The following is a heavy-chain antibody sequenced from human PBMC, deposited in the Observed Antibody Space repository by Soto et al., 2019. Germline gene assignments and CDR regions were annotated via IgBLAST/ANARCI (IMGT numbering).Heavy chain of an antibody. Sequence: GGSLRLSCAASGFTLSSYAMSWVRQAPGKGLEWVSAISGSGGSTYYADSVKGRFTISRDNSKNTLYLQMNGLRAEDTAVYYCAKSGGYDGGYYYYGMDVWGQGTTVTVSS. D-gene: IGHD5-12*01. J-gene: IGHJ6*02. CDR1: GFTLSSYA. V-gene: IGHV3-23*01. CDR3: AKSGGYDGGYYYYGMDV. CDR2: ISGSGGST.